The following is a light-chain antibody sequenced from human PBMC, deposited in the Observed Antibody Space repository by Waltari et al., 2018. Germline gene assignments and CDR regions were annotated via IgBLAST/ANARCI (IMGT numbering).Light chain of an antibody. V-gene: IGLV2-14*03. CDR3: SSYTIDYTYV. Sequence: QSALTQPASVSGSPGQSITISCTGTSSDVGGFYFVSWYQQHPAKAPKLIISNVSRRPSGVSYRFSGSKSGNRASLTISGLQAEDEATYYCSSYTIDYTYVFGTGTEVTVV. CDR2: NVS. J-gene: IGLJ1*01. CDR1: SSDVGGFYF.